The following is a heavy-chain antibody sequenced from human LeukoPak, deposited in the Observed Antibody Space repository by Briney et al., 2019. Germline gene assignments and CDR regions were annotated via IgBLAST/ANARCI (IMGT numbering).Heavy chain of an antibody. V-gene: IGHV1-8*01. CDR1: GYTFTSYD. CDR3: AKDRYGDYEAPFHYYMDA. J-gene: IGHJ6*03. CDR2: MIPNSGNT. D-gene: IGHD5-12*01. Sequence: ASVKVSCKVSGYTFTSYDIHWLRQVAGQGLEWMGWMIPNSGNTAYAQKFQGRVTMTRNTSISTAYMELSSLRSDDTAVYYCAKDRYGDYEAPFHYYMDAWGRGTTVTVSS.